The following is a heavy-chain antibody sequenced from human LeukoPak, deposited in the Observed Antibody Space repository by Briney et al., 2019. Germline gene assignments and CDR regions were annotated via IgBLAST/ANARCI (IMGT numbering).Heavy chain of an antibody. J-gene: IGHJ4*02. V-gene: IGHV3-30*18. CDR3: AKDMDCSSINCHSTNYFDY. CDR2: ISYDGSNE. CDR1: GFTFNSYG. Sequence: GGFLRLSCVASGFTFNSYGMHWVRQAPGKGLEWVAVISYDGSNEYYGDSVKGRFTISRENSENTLYLQMNSLGAEDTAVYYCAKDMDCSSINCHSTNYFDYWGQGTPVTVSS. D-gene: IGHD2-2*01.